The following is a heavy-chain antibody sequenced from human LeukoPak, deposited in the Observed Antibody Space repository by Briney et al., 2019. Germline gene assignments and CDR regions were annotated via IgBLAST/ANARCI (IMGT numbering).Heavy chain of an antibody. CDR2: ISAYNGNT. CDR3: ARDDRQLSALWDY. V-gene: IGHV1-18*01. CDR1: GYTFTSYG. D-gene: IGHD6-13*01. Sequence: PGASVKVSCKPSGYTFTSYGINWVREAPGQELEWMGWISAYNGNTNYAQKLQGRVTMTTDTSTSTAYMELRSLRSDDTAVYYCARDDRQLSALWDYWGQGTLVTVSS. J-gene: IGHJ4*02.